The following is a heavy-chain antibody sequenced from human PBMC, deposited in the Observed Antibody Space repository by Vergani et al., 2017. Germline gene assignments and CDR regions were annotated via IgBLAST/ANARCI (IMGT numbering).Heavy chain of an antibody. CDR1: GGTFSSYA. CDR3: ARDPDGYNSFDY. D-gene: IGHD5-24*01. CDR2: ISPILGIA. V-gene: IGHV1-69*04. J-gene: IGHJ4*02. Sequence: QVQLVQSGAEVKKPGSSVKVSCKASGGTFSSYAISWVRQAPGQGLEWMGRISPILGIANYAQKFQGRVTITADKSTSTAYMELSSLRSEDTAVYYCARDPDGYNSFDYWGQGTLVTVSS.